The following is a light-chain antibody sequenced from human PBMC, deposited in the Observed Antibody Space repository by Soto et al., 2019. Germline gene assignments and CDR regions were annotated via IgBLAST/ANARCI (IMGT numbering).Light chain of an antibody. CDR3: QQCGSSWT. J-gene: IGKJ1*01. CDR2: GAS. CDR1: QSVSSSY. Sequence: IVLTQSPGTLSLSPGERATLSCRASQSVSSSYLAWYQQKPGQAPRLLIYGASSRATGIPDRFSGSGSGTDFTLTISRLEPEDFAVYYCQQCGSSWTFGQGTKVDIK. V-gene: IGKV3-20*01.